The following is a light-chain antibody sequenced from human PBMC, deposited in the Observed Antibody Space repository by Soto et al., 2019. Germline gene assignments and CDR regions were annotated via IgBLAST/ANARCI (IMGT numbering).Light chain of an antibody. Sequence: DIQMTQSPSSLSASVGDRVTIACRASQDIRDDVAWYQQKPGKAPKRLIYVAAVLQSGVPSRFSGSGFGPEVALTISSLQPKDFATYYCLQHSNYPLTFGQGTKVEVK. CDR3: LQHSNYPLT. J-gene: IGKJ1*01. CDR2: VAA. CDR1: QDIRDD. V-gene: IGKV1-17*01.